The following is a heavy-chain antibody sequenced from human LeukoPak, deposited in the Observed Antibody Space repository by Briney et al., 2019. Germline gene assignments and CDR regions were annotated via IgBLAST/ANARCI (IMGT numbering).Heavy chain of an antibody. J-gene: IGHJ4*02. Sequence: SQTLSLTCAISGDSVSSNSAAWNWFRQSPSRGLEWLGRTYYRSKWYNDYAVSVKSRITINPDTSKNQFSLQLNSVTPEDTAVYYCARVEAVAGTYYYLGFDYWGQGTLVTVSS. CDR1: GDSVSSNSAA. CDR3: ARVEAVAGTYYYLGFDY. D-gene: IGHD6-19*01. V-gene: IGHV6-1*01. CDR2: TYYRSKWYN.